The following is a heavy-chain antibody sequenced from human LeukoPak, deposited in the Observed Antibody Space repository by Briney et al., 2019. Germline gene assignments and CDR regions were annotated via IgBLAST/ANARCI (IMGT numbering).Heavy chain of an antibody. J-gene: IGHJ6*04. CDR2: IWYDGSNK. D-gene: IGHD4-23*01. Sequence: GGSLRLSCAASGFIFSSYGMHWVRQAPGKGLEWVATIWYDGSNKYYADSVKGRFTISRDNSKNTLYVQMNSLRVEDTAVYYCASEPPTTVAAPYYGMDVWGKGTTVTVSS. V-gene: IGHV3-33*01. CDR3: ASEPPTTVAAPYYGMDV. CDR1: GFIFSSYG.